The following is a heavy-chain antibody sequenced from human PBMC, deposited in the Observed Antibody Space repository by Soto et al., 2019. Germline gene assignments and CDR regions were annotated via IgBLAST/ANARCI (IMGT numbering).Heavy chain of an antibody. CDR1: GFTFSFYA. J-gene: IGHJ4*02. CDR3: ARDYYKYYDSSGYYRSPAY. V-gene: IGHV3-30-3*01. D-gene: IGHD3-22*01. Sequence: PGGSLRLSCAASGFTFSFYAMHLVRQAPGKGLEWVALISYDGSDKDYADSVKGRFTISRDNSRNTLFLQMNSLRAEDTAVYYCARDYYKYYDSSGYYRSPAYWGQGTLVTVSS. CDR2: ISYDGSDK.